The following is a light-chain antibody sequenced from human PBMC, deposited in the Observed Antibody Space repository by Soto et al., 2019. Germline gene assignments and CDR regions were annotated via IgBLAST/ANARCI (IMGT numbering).Light chain of an antibody. CDR2: TST. CDR3: AAWDDRLNGYV. CDR1: SSNIGTTT. V-gene: IGLV1-44*01. J-gene: IGLJ1*01. Sequence: QSVLTQPPSASGTPGQRVSISCSGSSSNIGTTTVDWYQQLPGTAPRLLIYTSTHRPSGVPDRFSGSKSGTSASLAISGLQSEDEADYYCAAWDDRLNGYVFGTGTKVTVL.